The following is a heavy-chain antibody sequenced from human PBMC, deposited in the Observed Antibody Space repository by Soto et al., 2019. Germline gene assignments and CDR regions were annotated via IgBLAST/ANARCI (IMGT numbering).Heavy chain of an antibody. J-gene: IGHJ5*02. CDR3: ARVPGP. Sequence: SETLSLTCTVSGDSISSFSNHYCCWIRQPAGKGLEWIGYIYHSGSTYYNPSLKSRVTISVDRSKNQFSLKLSSVTAADTAVYYCARVPGPWGQGTLVTVSS. CDR2: IYHSGST. V-gene: IGHV4-30-2*01. CDR1: GDSISSFSNHY.